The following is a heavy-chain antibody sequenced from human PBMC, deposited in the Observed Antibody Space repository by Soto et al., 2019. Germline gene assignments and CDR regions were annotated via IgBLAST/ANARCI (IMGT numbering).Heavy chain of an antibody. CDR2: IYHSGST. D-gene: IGHD2-21*02. Sequence: QLQLQESGSGLVKPSQTLSLTCAVSGGSISSGGYSWSWIRQPPGKGLEWIGYIYHSGSTYYNPSLKSRVTISVDRSKNQFSLKLSSVTAAYTAVYYWARANPVVVTGYFDYWGQGTLVTVSS. CDR1: GGSISSGGYS. CDR3: ARANPVVVTGYFDY. J-gene: IGHJ4*02. V-gene: IGHV4-30-2*01.